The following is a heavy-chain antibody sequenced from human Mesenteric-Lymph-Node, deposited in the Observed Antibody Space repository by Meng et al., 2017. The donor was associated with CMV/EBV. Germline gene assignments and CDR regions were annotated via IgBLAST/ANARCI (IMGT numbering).Heavy chain of an antibody. CDR3: ARPYCSSTTCYAGDAFDI. CDR2: SYPADSDT. D-gene: IGHD2-2*01. CDR1: FTTYG. V-gene: IGHV5-51*01. Sequence: FTTYGSGWERQSPGKGLEWMGISYPADSDTRYSPSYQGQVTITADKSINTAYRQWSSLKASDTAMYYCARPYCSSTTCYAGDAFDIWGQGTMVTVSS. J-gene: IGHJ3*02.